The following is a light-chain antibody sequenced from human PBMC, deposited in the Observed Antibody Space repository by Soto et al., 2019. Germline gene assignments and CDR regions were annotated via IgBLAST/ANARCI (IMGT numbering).Light chain of an antibody. CDR3: GTWDSSLDAGV. J-gene: IGLJ2*01. V-gene: IGLV1-51*02. Sequence: QSVLTQPPSVSAAAGQKVTISCSGSRSNIGNNYVSWYQQLPGTAPKLLMYENNKRPSGIPDRFSGSKSGTSATLGITGLQTGDEADYYCGTWDSSLDAGVFGGGTKVTVL. CDR2: ENN. CDR1: RSNIGNNY.